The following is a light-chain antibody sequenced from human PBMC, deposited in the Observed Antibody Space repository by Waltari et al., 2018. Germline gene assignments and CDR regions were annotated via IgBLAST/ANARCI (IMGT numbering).Light chain of an antibody. J-gene: IGLJ2*01. CDR3: SSYRSGSNVV. Sequence: QSALTQPASVSGSPGQSITISCTGTSSDVGGYNYVSWYQQYPGKAPKLMIYEVSNRPSGVSNRFSGSKSDNTASLTSSGLQAEDEADYYCSSYRSGSNVVFGGGTKVTVL. CDR1: SSDVGGYNY. V-gene: IGLV2-14*01. CDR2: EVS.